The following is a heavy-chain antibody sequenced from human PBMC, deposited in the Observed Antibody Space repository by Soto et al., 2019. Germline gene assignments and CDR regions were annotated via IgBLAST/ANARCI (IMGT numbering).Heavy chain of an antibody. Sequence: GGSLRLSCAASGFTFSSYWMHWVRQAPGKGLVWVSRINSDGSSTSYADSVKGRFTISRDNAKNTLYLQMNSLRAEDTAVYYCARVGSYYDFWSGYYSTTNRKQYYFDYWGQGTLVTVSS. CDR3: ARVGSYYDFWSGYYSTTNRKQYYFDY. CDR2: INSDGSST. J-gene: IGHJ4*02. D-gene: IGHD3-3*01. V-gene: IGHV3-74*01. CDR1: GFTFSSYW.